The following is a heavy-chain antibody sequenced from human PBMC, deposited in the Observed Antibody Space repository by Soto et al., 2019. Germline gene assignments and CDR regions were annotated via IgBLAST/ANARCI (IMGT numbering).Heavy chain of an antibody. V-gene: IGHV3-53*01. Sequence: LRLSCAASGFTVSSNYMSWVRQAPGKGLEWVSVIYSGGSTYYADSVKGRFTISRDNSKNTLYLQMNSLRAEDTAVYYCAREYYDSSGSNYFDYWGQGTLVTVSS. CDR2: IYSGGST. CDR3: AREYYDSSGSNYFDY. D-gene: IGHD3-22*01. J-gene: IGHJ4*01. CDR1: GFTVSSNY.